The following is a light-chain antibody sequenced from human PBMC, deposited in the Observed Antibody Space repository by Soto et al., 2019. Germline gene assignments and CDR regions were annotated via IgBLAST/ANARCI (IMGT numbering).Light chain of an antibody. CDR3: QQYGRSSWT. V-gene: IGKV3-20*01. CDR2: GAS. CDR1: QSVSSSY. Sequence: IVLTQSPGTLSLSPGERATLSCRARQSVSSSYLAWYQQKPGQAPRLLIYGASTRATGIPDRFSGSGSGTDFTFTISRVEPEDFAVYYCQQYGRSSWTFGQGTKVEIK. J-gene: IGKJ1*01.